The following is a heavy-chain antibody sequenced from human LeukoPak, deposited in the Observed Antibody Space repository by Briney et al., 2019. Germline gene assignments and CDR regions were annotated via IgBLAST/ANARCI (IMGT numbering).Heavy chain of an antibody. D-gene: IGHD4-11*01. CDR3: ARARKLVYSNYYYMDV. J-gene: IGHJ6*03. CDR2: IIPIFGTA. V-gene: IGHV1-69*05. CDR1: GGTFSSYA. Sequence: ASVKVSCKASGGTFSSYAISWVRQAPGQGLEWMGGIIPIFGTANYAQKFQGRVTITTDESTSTAYMELSSLRSEDTAVYYCARARKLVYSNYYYMDVWGKGTTVTVSS.